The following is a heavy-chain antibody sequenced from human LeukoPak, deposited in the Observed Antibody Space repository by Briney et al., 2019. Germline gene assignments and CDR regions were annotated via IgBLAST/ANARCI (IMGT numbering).Heavy chain of an antibody. Sequence: GESLKISCKGSGYSFTSYWIDWVRQMPGKGLGWMGIIYPGDSDTRYSPSFQGHVTTSADKSISTAYLQWSSLKASDTAMYYCWSPRGYDKDPAYSFDNWGQGTMVTVSS. CDR3: WSPRGYDKDPAYSFDN. J-gene: IGHJ3*02. CDR2: IYPGDSDT. D-gene: IGHD5-12*01. CDR1: GYSFTSYW. V-gene: IGHV5-51*01.